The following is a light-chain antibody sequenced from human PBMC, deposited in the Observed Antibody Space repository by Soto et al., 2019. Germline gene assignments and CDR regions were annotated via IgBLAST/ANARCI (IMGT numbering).Light chain of an antibody. CDR2: GAS. J-gene: IGKJ1*01. Sequence: EIVLTQSPGTLSLSPGERISLSCRASQSISGSYLAWYKRKRGQAPRLVIYGASSRATGIPDRFSGSGSGTDFTLTISRLEPQDFAVYYCQHYGSSPWTFGQGTKVEIK. CDR1: QSISGSY. CDR3: QHYGSSPWT. V-gene: IGKV3-20*01.